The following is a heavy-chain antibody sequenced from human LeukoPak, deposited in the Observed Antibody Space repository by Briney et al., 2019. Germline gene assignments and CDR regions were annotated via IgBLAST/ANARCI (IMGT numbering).Heavy chain of an antibody. CDR1: GYTLTELS. D-gene: IGHD1-26*01. V-gene: IGHV1-24*01. CDR3: ATYGLVGATGTYYYYYMDV. J-gene: IGHJ6*03. CDR2: FDPEDGET. Sequence: GASVKVPCKVSGYTLTELSMHWVRQAPGKGLEWMGGFDPEDGETIYAQKFQGRVTMTEDTSTDTAYMELSSLRSEDTAVYYCATYGLVGATGTYYYYYMDVWGKGTTVTVSS.